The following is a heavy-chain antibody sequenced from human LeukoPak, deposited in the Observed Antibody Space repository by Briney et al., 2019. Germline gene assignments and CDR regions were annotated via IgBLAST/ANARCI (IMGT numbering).Heavy chain of an antibody. CDR1: GYTFTGYY. D-gene: IGHD1-26*01. Sequence: GASVKVSCKASGYTFTGYYMHWVRQAPGQGLEWMGCINPNSGGTNYAQKFQGRVTMTRDTSISTAYMELSRLRSDDTAVYYCARDPRYSGSYYDYWGQGTLVTVSS. V-gene: IGHV1-2*02. CDR3: ARDPRYSGSYYDY. CDR2: INPNSGGT. J-gene: IGHJ4*02.